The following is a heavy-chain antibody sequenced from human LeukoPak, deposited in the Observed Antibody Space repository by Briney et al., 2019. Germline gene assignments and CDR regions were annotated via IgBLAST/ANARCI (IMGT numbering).Heavy chain of an antibody. CDR1: ADGFSSYA. CDR3: ARGGLRLGELSLNGAFDI. D-gene: IGHD3-16*02. J-gene: IGHJ3*02. CDR2: IILILAKS. Sequence: ASVNLCCKASADGFSSYAIRWMRLAPGPGKGWEGGIILILAKSNYAQKFKGRVTINTEESKRTAYMKLSSLRSEDTAVYYCARGGLRLGELSLNGAFDIWGQGTMVTASS. V-gene: IGHV1-69*05.